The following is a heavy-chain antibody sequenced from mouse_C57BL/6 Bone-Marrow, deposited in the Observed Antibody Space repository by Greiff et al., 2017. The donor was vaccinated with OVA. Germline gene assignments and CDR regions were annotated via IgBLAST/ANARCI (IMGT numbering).Heavy chain of an antibody. Sequence: EVQLQESGGDLVKPGGSLKLSCAASGFTFSSYGMSWVRQTPDKRLEWVATISSGGSYTYYPDSVKGRFTISRDNAKNTLYLQMSSLKSEDTAMYYCARHDGVFLYAIDYWGQGTSETVSS. CDR3: ARHDGVFLYAIDY. D-gene: IGHD2-3*01. CDR2: ISSGGSYT. J-gene: IGHJ4*01. V-gene: IGHV5-6*01. CDR1: GFTFSSYG.